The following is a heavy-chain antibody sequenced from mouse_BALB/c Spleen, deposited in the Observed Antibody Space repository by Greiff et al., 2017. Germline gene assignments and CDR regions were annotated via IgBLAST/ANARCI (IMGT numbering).Heavy chain of an antibody. D-gene: IGHD1-1*01. V-gene: IGHV1S16*01. CDR1: GYTFTSYY. CDR2: INPSNGGT. CDR3: TMNYYGSSLYAMDY. J-gene: IGHJ4*01. Sequence: VQLQQSGPELVKPGALVKISCKASGYTFTSYYMYWVKQRPGQGLEWIGEINPSNGGTNFNEKFKSKATLTVDKSSSTAYMQLSSLTSEDSEVYYCTMNYYGSSLYAMDYWGQGTSVTVSS.